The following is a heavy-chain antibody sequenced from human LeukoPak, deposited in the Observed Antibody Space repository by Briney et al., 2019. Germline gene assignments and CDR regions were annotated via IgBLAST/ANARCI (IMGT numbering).Heavy chain of an antibody. CDR2: IYYSGST. CDR3: ARLARVAARGYYFDY. J-gene: IGHJ4*02. D-gene: IGHD2-15*01. CDR1: GGSISSSSYY. V-gene: IGHV4-39*01. Sequence: SETLSLTCTVSGGSISSSSYYWGWIRQPPRKGLEWIGSIYYSGSTYYNPSLKSRVTISVDTSKNQFSLKLSSVTAADTAVYYCARLARVAARGYYFDYWGQGTLVTVSS.